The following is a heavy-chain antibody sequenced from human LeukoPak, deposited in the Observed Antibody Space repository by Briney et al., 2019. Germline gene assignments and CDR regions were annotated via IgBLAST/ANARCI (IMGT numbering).Heavy chain of an antibody. J-gene: IGHJ3*02. CDR2: ISSSGST. CDR3: ARGPYSYDSSGAFDI. Sequence: SETLSLTRTVSGPSISSGDYYWSWIRQPAGKGLEWIGRISSSGSTNYNPSLKSRVTISVDKSKNQLSLMLSSETAADSAVYFCARGPYSYDSSGAFDIWGQGTMVTVSS. CDR1: GPSISSGDYY. D-gene: IGHD3-22*01. V-gene: IGHV4-61*02.